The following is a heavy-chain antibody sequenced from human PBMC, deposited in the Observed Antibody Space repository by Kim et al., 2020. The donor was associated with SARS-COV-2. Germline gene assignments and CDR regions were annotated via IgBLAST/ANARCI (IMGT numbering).Heavy chain of an antibody. V-gene: IGHV4-61*01. D-gene: IGHD1-26*01. CDR3: ATSRSIVGATTFNY. Sequence: SETLSLTCTVSGAFVSSDTSYWSWIRQPPGKGLEWIGEIHNSGSTNYNPSLKSRVTVSVDTSKNQLSLKLNSVTAADTAMYYCATSRSIVGATTFNYWGQGTLVTVSS. CDR1: GAFVSSDTSY. CDR2: IHNSGST. J-gene: IGHJ4*02.